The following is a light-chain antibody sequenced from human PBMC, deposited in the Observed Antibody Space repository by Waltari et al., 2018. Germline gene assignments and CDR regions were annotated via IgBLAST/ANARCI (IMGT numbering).Light chain of an antibody. CDR1: QGVFYSSKNKNH. CDR3: QQYYSTPWT. V-gene: IGKV4-1*01. J-gene: IGKJ1*01. CDR2: WSS. Sequence: DIVLTQSQDSLAVSLGERATIHCKFSQGVFYSSKNKNHLAWYQQKPGQPPKWLIYWSSTRESGVPDRFSGSGTGTDFTLTISSLQAEDVAVYYCQQYYSTPWTFGQGTKVEMK.